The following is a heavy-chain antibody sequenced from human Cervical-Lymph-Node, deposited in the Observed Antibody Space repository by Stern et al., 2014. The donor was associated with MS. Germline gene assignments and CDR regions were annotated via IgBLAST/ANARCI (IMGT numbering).Heavy chain of an antibody. CDR3: ARSGTRVPRGY. CDR1: GYTFTSYG. J-gene: IGHJ4*02. CDR2: ISAYNGNT. Sequence: QVQLVQSGPEVKKPGASVKVSCKASGYTFTSYGIAWVRQAPGQGLEWVGWISAYNGNTNYERKHQGRVTLTTNTTTSTAYMELRSLRSDDTAIYFCARSGTRVPRGYWGQGTLITVSS. V-gene: IGHV1-18*04. D-gene: IGHD6-25*01.